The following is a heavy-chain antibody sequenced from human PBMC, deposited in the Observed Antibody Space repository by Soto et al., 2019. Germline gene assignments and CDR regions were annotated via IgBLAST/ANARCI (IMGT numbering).Heavy chain of an antibody. D-gene: IGHD1-1*01. Sequence: QVQLVESGGGVVQPGRSLRLSCAASGFSISRSAMHWVRQAPGKGPEWVAVIAYDGSNKWYADSAKGRFTISRDNSKNTLYLHMTSLRGADTAVYYCARDLQAGTDNVNWFAPWGQGTLVTVSS. CDR2: IAYDGSNK. CDR1: GFSISRSA. V-gene: IGHV3-30*04. CDR3: ARDLQAGTDNVNWFAP. J-gene: IGHJ5*02.